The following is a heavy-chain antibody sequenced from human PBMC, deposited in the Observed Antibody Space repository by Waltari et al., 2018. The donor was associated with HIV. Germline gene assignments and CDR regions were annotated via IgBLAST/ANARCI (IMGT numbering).Heavy chain of an antibody. CDR2: ISVYNDNT. CDR3: ARAPMTTVTRRGFDI. CDR1: GDSFTRYG. J-gene: IGHJ3*02. D-gene: IGHD4-17*01. Sequence: QVQLVQSGAEVKKPGASLKVSCKAYGDSFTRYGISWVRQAPGQVLEWIGWISVYNDNTKYAQKIQDRLNMTTDSPTSTAYMELRSLRSDDTAVYYCARAPMTTVTRRGFDIWGQGTMVIVSS. V-gene: IGHV1-18*01.